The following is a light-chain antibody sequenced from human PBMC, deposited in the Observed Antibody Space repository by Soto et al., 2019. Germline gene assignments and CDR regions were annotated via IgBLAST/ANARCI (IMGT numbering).Light chain of an antibody. Sequence: EIVLTQSPATLSLSPGERATLSCRASQSVSSYLAWYQQKPGQAPRLLIYDASNRATGIPARFSGSGSGTDFILTISSLEPEDFAVYYCQQRSNWPRTFGQGTKVEIK. J-gene: IGKJ1*01. CDR3: QQRSNWPRT. CDR1: QSVSSY. V-gene: IGKV3-11*01. CDR2: DAS.